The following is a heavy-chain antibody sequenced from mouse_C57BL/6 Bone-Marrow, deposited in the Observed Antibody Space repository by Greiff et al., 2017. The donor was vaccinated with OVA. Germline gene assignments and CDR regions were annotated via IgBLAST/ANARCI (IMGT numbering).Heavy chain of an antibody. J-gene: IGHJ4*01. CDR3: ASRYGDYYAMDY. D-gene: IGHD1-1*01. V-gene: IGHV5-6*02. CDR1: GFTFSSYG. Sequence: GGSLKLSCAASGFTFSSYGMSWVRQTPDKRLEWVATISSGGSYTYYPDSVKGRFTISRDNAKNTLYLQMSSLKSEDTAMYYCASRYGDYYAMDYWGQGTSVTVSS. CDR2: ISSGGSYT.